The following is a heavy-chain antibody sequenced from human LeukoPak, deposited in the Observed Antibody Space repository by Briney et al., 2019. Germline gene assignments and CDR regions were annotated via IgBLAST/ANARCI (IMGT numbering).Heavy chain of an antibody. J-gene: IGHJ4*02. Sequence: SETLSLTCTVSGGSISSYCWSWIRQPPGKGLEWVGYIYYSGSTNYNPSLKSRVTISVDTSKNQFSLKLSSVTAADTAVYYCARDRPEYYGSGSYFTGYWGQGTLVTVSS. CDR3: ARDRPEYYGSGSYFTGY. D-gene: IGHD3-10*01. CDR1: GGSISSYC. V-gene: IGHV4-59*01. CDR2: IYYSGST.